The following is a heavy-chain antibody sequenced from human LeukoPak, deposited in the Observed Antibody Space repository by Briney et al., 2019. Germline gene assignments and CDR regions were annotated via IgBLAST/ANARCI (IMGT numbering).Heavy chain of an antibody. CDR3: ARDTSPRIAAIYYDAFDI. CDR2: IYYSGST. D-gene: IGHD6-13*01. Sequence: SETLSLTCTVSGGSLSSSSYYWGWIRQPPGKGLEWIGSIYYSGSTYYNPSLKSRVTISVDTSKNQFSLKLSSVTAADTAVYYCARDTSPRIAAIYYDAFDIWGQGTMVTVSS. CDR1: GGSLSSSSYY. J-gene: IGHJ3*02. V-gene: IGHV4-39*02.